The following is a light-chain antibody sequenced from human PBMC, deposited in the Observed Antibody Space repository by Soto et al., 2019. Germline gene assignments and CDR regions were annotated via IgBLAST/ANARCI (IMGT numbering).Light chain of an antibody. CDR3: QQRSNWPLT. Sequence: EIVMTQSPDTLSVSPGERATLSCRASQGVNNYLAWYQQKAGQAPRLLIYDASNRATGIPARFSGSGSGTDFTLTISSLETEDFAVYYCQQRSNWPLTFGGGTKVDIK. CDR1: QGVNNY. CDR2: DAS. J-gene: IGKJ4*01. V-gene: IGKV3-11*01.